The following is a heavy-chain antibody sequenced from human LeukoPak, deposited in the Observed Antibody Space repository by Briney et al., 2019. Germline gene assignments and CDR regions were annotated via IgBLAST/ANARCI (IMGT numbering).Heavy chain of an antibody. CDR2: ISYDGSNK. CDR1: GFTFSSYG. D-gene: IGHD4-11*01. V-gene: IGHV3-30*18. J-gene: IGHJ5*02. Sequence: GGSLRLSCAASGFTFSSYGMHWVRQALGKGLEWVAVISYDGSNKYYADSVKGRFTISRDNSKNTLYLQMNSLRAEDTAVYYCAKDHRGYLGDDYSNYGSGFDPWGQGTLVTVSS. CDR3: AKDHRGYLGDDYSNYGSGFDP.